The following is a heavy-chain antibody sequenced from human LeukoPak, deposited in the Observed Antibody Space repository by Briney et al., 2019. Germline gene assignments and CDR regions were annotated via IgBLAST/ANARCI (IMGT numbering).Heavy chain of an antibody. Sequence: SETLSLTCAVYGGSFSGYYWSWIRQPPGKGLEWIGEINHSGSTNYNPSLKSRVTISVDTSKNQFSLKLSSVTAADTAVYYCARSFSQGVLGSYRLAPYYFDYWGQGTLVTVSS. CDR1: GGSFSGYY. V-gene: IGHV4-34*01. D-gene: IGHD3-16*02. J-gene: IGHJ4*02. CDR2: INHSGST. CDR3: ARSFSQGVLGSYRLAPYYFDY.